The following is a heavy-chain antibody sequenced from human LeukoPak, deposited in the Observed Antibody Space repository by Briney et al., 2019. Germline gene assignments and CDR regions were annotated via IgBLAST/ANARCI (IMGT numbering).Heavy chain of an antibody. CDR1: GFTFGTYW. Sequence: PGGSLRLSCAASGFTFGTYWMHWVRQTPGKGLVWVSRINSDGSDTKYADSVRGRFTISRDSAKNMLYLQMNSLRAEDTAVYYCVRDGDYETPIDYWGQGTLVTVSS. V-gene: IGHV3-74*01. D-gene: IGHD4-17*01. CDR2: INSDGSDT. CDR3: VRDGDYETPIDY. J-gene: IGHJ4*02.